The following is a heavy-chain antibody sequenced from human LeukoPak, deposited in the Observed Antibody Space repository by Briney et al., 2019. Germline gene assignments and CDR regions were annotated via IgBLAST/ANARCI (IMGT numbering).Heavy chain of an antibody. CDR1: GFTFSSYA. CDR3: AKGSGWYV. D-gene: IGHD6-19*01. CDR2: INTSGGNT. V-gene: IGHV3-23*01. J-gene: IGHJ4*02. Sequence: GGSLRLSCAASGFTFSSYAMTWVRQAPGKGQEWVSVINTSGGNTDYADPVKGRFTISRDNSKNTLYLQMNSLRAEDTAVYYCAKGSGWYVWGQGTLVTVSS.